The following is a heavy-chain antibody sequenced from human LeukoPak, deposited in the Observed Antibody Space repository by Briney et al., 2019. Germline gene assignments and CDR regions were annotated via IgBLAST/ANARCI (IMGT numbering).Heavy chain of an antibody. V-gene: IGHV4-34*01. CDR2: MSPSGSS. D-gene: IGHD3-22*01. J-gene: IGHJ6*03. Sequence: PSETLSLTCAVYGGSFSDYYWTWIRQTPGKGLEWIGEMSPSGSSNYNPSLKSRVTISVDTSKNQFSLKLRSVTAAGTAVYYCARGRQDVNMILVVMAGVSYYLDVWSKGTTVTVS. CDR3: ARGRQDVNMILVVMAGVSYYLDV. CDR1: GGSFSDYY.